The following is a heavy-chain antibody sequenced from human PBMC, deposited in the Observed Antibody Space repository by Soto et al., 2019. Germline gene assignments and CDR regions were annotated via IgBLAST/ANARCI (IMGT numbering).Heavy chain of an antibody. V-gene: IGHV1-8*01. Sequence: ASVKVSCKASGYTFTGYDINWVRHATGQGLEWMGWMNPNSGNTGYAQKFQGRVTMTRNTSISTAYMELSSLRSEDTAVYYCARGRAIFGVVTHFDYWGQGTLVNVPQ. CDR1: GYTFTGYD. D-gene: IGHD3-3*01. J-gene: IGHJ4*02. CDR2: MNPNSGNT. CDR3: ARGRAIFGVVTHFDY.